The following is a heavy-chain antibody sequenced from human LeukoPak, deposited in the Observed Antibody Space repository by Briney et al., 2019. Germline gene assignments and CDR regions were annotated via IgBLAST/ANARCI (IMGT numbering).Heavy chain of an antibody. Sequence: PGGSXXLSXAXXGFTFSRYWMSWVRQAPGKGVEWGANIKQDGSEKYYVDSVKGRFTIDRENEKKSLFMQMNSLRGEDTAVYYCARPPRVVPAPDYWGQGTLVTVSS. CDR3: ARPPRVVPAPDY. V-gene: IGHV3-7*01. J-gene: IGHJ4*02. CDR2: IKQDGSEK. CDR1: GFTFSRYW. D-gene: IGHD2-2*01.